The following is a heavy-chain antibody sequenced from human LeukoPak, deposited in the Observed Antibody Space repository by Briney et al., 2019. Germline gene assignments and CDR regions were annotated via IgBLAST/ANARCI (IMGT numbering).Heavy chain of an antibody. J-gene: IGHJ5*02. CDR2: IYHSGST. CDR3: ARDYSSGYYYGLGWFDP. Sequence: SGTLSLTYAVSGVSISSSNWWSWVRQPPGKGLEWIGEIYHSGSTNYNSSLKSRVTISVDTSKNQFSLKLSSVTAADTAVYYCARDYSSGYYYGLGWFDPWGQGTLVTVSS. D-gene: IGHD3-22*01. CDR1: GVSISSSNW. V-gene: IGHV4-4*02.